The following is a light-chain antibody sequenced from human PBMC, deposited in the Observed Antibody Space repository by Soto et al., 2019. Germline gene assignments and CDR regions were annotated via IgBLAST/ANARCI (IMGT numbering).Light chain of an antibody. CDR2: HAS. CDR1: RGVGHD. V-gene: IGKV1-6*01. Sequence: AIQMTQSPSSLSASVGDTVTITCRASRGVGHDLGWYQQKPGKAPKLLIYHASTLQSGVPSRFSGSGSGTDFTLTISSLQAEDFATYYCLQYYDNPLTFGGGTKVEI. J-gene: IGKJ4*01. CDR3: LQYYDNPLT.